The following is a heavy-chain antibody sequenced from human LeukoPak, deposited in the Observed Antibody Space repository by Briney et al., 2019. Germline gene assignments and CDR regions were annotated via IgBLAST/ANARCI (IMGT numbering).Heavy chain of an antibody. D-gene: IGHD3-3*01. CDR3: ARELWSGNYNV. V-gene: IGHV1-18*01. Sequence: GASVKVSCKASGYTFTSYGISWVRQAPGQGLERMGWISAYNGNTNYAQKLHGRVTMTTDTSTSTAYMELRSLRSEDTAVYYCARELWSGNYNVWGQGTLVTVSS. CDR1: GYTFTSYG. CDR2: ISAYNGNT. J-gene: IGHJ4*02.